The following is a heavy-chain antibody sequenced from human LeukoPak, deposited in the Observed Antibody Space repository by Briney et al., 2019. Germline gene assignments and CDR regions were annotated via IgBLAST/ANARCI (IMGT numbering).Heavy chain of an antibody. J-gene: IGHJ4*02. D-gene: IGHD4-11*01. V-gene: IGHV1-2*02. CDR3: ARPTHRLYVTTAIDY. CDR2: INPKNGAT. Sequence: ASVKVSCKPSGYTFTGFYIHWVRQAPGQGLQWMGWINPKNGATKYSQNFRGRVTMTRDTSIDTAYMELSSLTSDDTAIYYCARPTHRLYVTTAIDYWGLGTLVTVSS. CDR1: GYTFTGFY.